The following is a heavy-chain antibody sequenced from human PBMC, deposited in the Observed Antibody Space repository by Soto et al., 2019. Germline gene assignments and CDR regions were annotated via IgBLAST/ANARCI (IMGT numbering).Heavy chain of an antibody. CDR2: ISYDGSNK. CDR3: AKFSNDAGYSSSWYSLQLDV. V-gene: IGHV3-30*18. Sequence: GGSLRLSCAASGFTFSSYGMHWVRQAPGKGLEWVAVISYDGSNKYYAGSVKGRFTISRDNSKNTLYLQMNSLRAEDTAVYYCAKFSNDAGYSSSWYSLQLDVWGQGTTVTVSS. CDR1: GFTFSSYG. D-gene: IGHD6-13*01. J-gene: IGHJ6*02.